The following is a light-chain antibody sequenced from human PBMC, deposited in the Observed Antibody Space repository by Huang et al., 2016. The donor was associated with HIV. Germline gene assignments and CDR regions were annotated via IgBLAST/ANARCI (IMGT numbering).Light chain of an antibody. V-gene: IGKV1-12*01. J-gene: IGKJ3*01. Sequence: DIQMTQSPSSVSASVGDRVTITCRASQAISSYLAWYQQKPGKAPKLLIFATSTLQSGVPSRFSGSGSGTDFTLTISSLQPEDFATYHCQEANSFPPRVTFGPGTKVHIK. CDR2: ATS. CDR1: QAISSY. CDR3: QEANSFPPRVT.